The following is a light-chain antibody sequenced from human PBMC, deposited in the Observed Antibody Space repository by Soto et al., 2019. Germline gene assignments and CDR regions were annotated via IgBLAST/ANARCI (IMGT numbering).Light chain of an antibody. Sequence: QSVLTQPPSVSGAPGQRVTISCTGSSFNIGAGCDVHWYQQLPGTAPKLLIYGNSNRPSGVPDRFSGSKSGTSASLAITGLQAEDEADYYCQSFDSNLSGSFFGTGTKVTVL. CDR1: SFNIGAGCD. V-gene: IGLV1-40*01. CDR3: QSFDSNLSGSF. J-gene: IGLJ1*01. CDR2: GNS.